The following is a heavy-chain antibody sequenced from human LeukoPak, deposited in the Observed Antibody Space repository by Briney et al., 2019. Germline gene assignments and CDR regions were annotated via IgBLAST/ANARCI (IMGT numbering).Heavy chain of an antibody. CDR2: IYHSGST. CDR1: GYSISSGYY. J-gene: IGHJ3*02. D-gene: IGHD3-22*01. Sequence: SETLSLTCTVSGYSISSGYYWGWIRQPPGKGLEWIGSIYHSGSTYYNPSLKSRVTISVDTSKNQFSLKLSSVTAADTAVYYCARPYYYDSSGYAFDIWGQGTMVTVSS. V-gene: IGHV4-38-2*02. CDR3: ARPYYYDSSGYAFDI.